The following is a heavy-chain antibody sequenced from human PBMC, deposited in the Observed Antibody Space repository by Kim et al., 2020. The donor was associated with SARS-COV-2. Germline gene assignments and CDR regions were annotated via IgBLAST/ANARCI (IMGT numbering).Heavy chain of an antibody. Sequence: SETLSLTCTVSGGSISSSSYYWGWIRQPPGKGLEWIGSIYYSGSTYYNPSLKSRVTISVDTSKNQFSLKLSSVTAADTAVYYCARDWYGGATSFGMDVWGQGTTVTVSS. CDR3: ARDWYGGATSFGMDV. V-gene: IGHV4-39*07. D-gene: IGHD1-26*01. J-gene: IGHJ6*02. CDR2: IYYSGST. CDR1: GGSISSSSYY.